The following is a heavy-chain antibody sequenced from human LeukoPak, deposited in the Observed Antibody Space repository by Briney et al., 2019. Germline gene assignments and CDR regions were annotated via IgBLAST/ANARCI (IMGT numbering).Heavy chain of an antibody. Sequence: SVTLSFSCIGTGGFISSYYWSWIRHPPGKGLEWIGYIYYSGSTNYNPSLKSRVTISVDTSKNQFSLKLSSVTAADTAVYYCARGRYGGYTFDYWGQGTLVTVSS. V-gene: IGHV4-59*07. D-gene: IGHD5-12*01. J-gene: IGHJ4*02. CDR2: IYYSGST. CDR3: ARGRYGGYTFDY. CDR1: GGFISSYY.